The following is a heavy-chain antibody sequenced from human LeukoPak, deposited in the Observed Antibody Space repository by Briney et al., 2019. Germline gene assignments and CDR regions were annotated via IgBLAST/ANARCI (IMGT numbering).Heavy chain of an antibody. CDR2: ISYDGSNK. CDR1: GFTVSSNY. V-gene: IGHV3-30-3*01. D-gene: IGHD3-16*01. Sequence: GGSLRLSCAASGFTVSSNYMSWVRQAPGKGLEWVAVISYDGSNKYYADSVKGRFTISRDNSKNTLYLQMNSLRAEDTAVYYCAREGGVIPAPFDYWGQGTLVTVSS. J-gene: IGHJ4*02. CDR3: AREGGVIPAPFDY.